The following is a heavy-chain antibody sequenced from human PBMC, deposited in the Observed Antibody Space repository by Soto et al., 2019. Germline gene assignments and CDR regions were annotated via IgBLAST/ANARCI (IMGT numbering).Heavy chain of an antibody. V-gene: IGHV4-59*01. D-gene: IGHD2-15*01. Sequence: SETLSLTCTVSGGSISSYYWSWIRQPPGKGLEWIGYIYYSGSTNYNPSLKSRVTISVDTSKNQFSLKLSSVTAVDTAVYYCARDTGYCSGGSCLNWFDPWGQGTLVTVSS. CDR3: ARDTGYCSGGSCLNWFDP. J-gene: IGHJ5*02. CDR1: GGSISSYY. CDR2: IYYSGST.